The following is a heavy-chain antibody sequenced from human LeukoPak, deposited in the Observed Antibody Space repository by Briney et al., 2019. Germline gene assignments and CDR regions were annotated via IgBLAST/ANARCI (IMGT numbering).Heavy chain of an antibody. CDR1: GFTFSSYA. V-gene: IGHV3-21*05. D-gene: IGHD2-2*01. J-gene: IGHJ4*02. Sequence: GSLRLSCAASGFTFSSYAMSWVRQAPGKGLEWVSYISSSSSYTNYADSVKGRFTISRDNAKNSLYLQMNSLRAEDTAVYYCARVGYCSSTSCYLSADFDYWGQGTLVTVSS. CDR2: ISSSSSYT. CDR3: ARVGYCSSTSCYLSADFDY.